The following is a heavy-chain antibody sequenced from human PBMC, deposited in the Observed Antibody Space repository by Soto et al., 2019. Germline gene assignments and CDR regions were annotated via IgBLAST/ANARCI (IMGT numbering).Heavy chain of an antibody. CDR3: ARELVATTSHYYYGMDV. Sequence: GASVKVSCKASGYTFTGYYMHWVRQAPGQGLEWMGWINPNSGGTNYAQKFQGWVTMTRETSISTAYMELSRLRSYDTAVYYCARELVATTSHYYYGMDVWGPGTTVTVSS. CDR1: GYTFTGYY. CDR2: INPNSGGT. D-gene: IGHD5-12*01. V-gene: IGHV1-2*04. J-gene: IGHJ6*02.